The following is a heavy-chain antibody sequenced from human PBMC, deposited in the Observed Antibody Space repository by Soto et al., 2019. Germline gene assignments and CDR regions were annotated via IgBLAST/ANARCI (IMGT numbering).Heavy chain of an antibody. V-gene: IGHV2-70*01. CDR1: GFSLSTSGMC. D-gene: IGHD6-13*01. Sequence: SGPTLVNPTQTLTLTCTFSGFSLSTSGMCVSWIRQPPGKALEWLALIDWDDDKYYSTSLKTRLTISKDTSKNQVVLTMTNMDPVDTATYYCARSVLYSSSWYILLDYWGQGTLVTVSS. CDR2: IDWDDDK. J-gene: IGHJ4*02. CDR3: ARSVLYSSSWYILLDY.